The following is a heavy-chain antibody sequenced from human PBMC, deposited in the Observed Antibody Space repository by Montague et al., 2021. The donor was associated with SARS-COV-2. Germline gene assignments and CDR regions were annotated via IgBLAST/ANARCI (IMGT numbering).Heavy chain of an antibody. CDR2: VYYSGSK. V-gene: IGHV4-59*08. J-gene: IGHJ6*02. D-gene: IGHD3-9*01. CDR3: TSATYFDLASIYYCVLDV. CDR1: GGSISNYY. Sequence: SETLSLTCTVSGGSISNYYWSWVRHPQGTGRGRVGYVYYSGSKEYSPSPKSRVTMSIDTSKNQFSLRLNSATAADTAVYFCTSATYFDLASIYYCVLDVWGQGTPVTVSS.